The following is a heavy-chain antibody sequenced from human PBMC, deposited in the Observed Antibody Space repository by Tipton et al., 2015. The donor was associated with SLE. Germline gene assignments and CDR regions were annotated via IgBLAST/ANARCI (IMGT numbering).Heavy chain of an antibody. CDR3: ARVRVDTAMGVFDF. CDR1: GYTFTTYG. V-gene: IGHV1-18*01. CDR2: ISTYNGNT. J-gene: IGHJ4*02. Sequence: QVQLVQSGVEVKKPGASVRVSCKASGYTFTTYGISWVRQAPGQGLEWMGWISTYNGNTNYAQKLQGRVTMTSDTSTSTAYMELRSLRSVDTAIYYCARVRVDTAMGVFDFWGQGTLVTVSS. D-gene: IGHD5-18*01.